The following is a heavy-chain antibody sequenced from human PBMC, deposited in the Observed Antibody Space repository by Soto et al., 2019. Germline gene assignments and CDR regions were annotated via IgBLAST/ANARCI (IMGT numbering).Heavy chain of an antibody. CDR3: ARDLIVDGPDNYAMDV. CDR1: GYSLRGNY. CDR2: INPNSSGT. J-gene: IGHJ6*02. D-gene: IGHD3-22*01. V-gene: IGHV1-2*06. Sequence: ASVKVSCKASGYSLRGNYIHWVRQTPGQGLEWMGRINPNSSGTVYAQKFQGRVTMTRDTSLTTVYMQLNRLTSDDSAVYYCARDLIVDGPDNYAMDVWGQGTTVTVSS.